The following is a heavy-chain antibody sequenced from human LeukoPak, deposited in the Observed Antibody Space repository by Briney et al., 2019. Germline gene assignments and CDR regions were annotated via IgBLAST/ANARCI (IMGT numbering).Heavy chain of an antibody. D-gene: IGHD6-6*01. Sequence: GSSVKVSCKASGGTFSSYAISWVRQAPGQGLEWMGGIIPIFGTANYAQKFQGRVTITADESTSTAYMELSSLRSEDTAVYYCASWRDIAARPPGFHYYYYMDVWGKGTTVTVSS. CDR3: ASWRDIAARPPGFHYYYYMDV. CDR2: IIPIFGTA. V-gene: IGHV1-69*01. J-gene: IGHJ6*03. CDR1: GGTFSSYA.